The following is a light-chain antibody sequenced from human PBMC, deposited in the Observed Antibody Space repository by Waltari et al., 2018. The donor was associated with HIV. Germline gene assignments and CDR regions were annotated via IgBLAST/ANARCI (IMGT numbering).Light chain of an antibody. CDR1: AANIAIHP. V-gene: IGLV1-44*01. CDR2: GSH. CDR3: ATWDANLNGVV. Sequence: QSVLTQPPSTSESPGQWITIPCSGSAANIAIHPVNWFNHVPGTAPKLLIFGSHQRPSGVPDRFSGSKSGTSASLAIRGLQSEDEAEYYCATWDANLNGVVFGGGTKVTVL. J-gene: IGLJ3*02.